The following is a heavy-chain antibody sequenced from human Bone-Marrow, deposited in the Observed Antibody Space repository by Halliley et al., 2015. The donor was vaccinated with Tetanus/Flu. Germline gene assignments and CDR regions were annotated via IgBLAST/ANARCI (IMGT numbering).Heavy chain of an antibody. CDR3: ARVWYGDDLYFDL. CDR2: ISTGSGNT. D-gene: IGHD3-10*01. Sequence: EWVAYISTGSGNTYYSDSVKGRFSISRDNGKSALYLQMSALRDEDTAVYYCARVWYGDDLYFDLWGRGTLVTVSS. V-gene: IGHV3-48*02. J-gene: IGHJ2*01.